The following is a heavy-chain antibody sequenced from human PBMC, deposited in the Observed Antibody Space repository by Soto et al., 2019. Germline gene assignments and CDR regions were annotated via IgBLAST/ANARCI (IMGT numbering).Heavy chain of an antibody. CDR3: ARNQYMTTVSSFGN. CDR2: IKPDGSAT. J-gene: IGHJ4*02. D-gene: IGHD4-4*01. Sequence: EVQLVESGGGLVQPGGSLRLSCAVSGFTFGSYWMNWVRLIPGKGLEWVAYIKPDGSATYYVDSVKGRFTISRDNAKDTLFLQMNSLRAEDTAVYYCARNQYMTTVSSFGNWGQGTLVTVSS. V-gene: IGHV3-7*01. CDR1: GFTFGSYW.